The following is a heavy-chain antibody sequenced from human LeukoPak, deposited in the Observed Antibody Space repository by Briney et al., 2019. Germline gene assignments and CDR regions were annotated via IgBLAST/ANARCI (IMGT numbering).Heavy chain of an antibody. D-gene: IGHD2-2*01. J-gene: IGHJ6*02. CDR2: IYYSGST. Sequence: SETLSLTCTVSGGSISSYYWSWIRQPAGKGLEWIGYIYYSGSTNYNPSLKSRVTISVDTSKNQFSLKLSSVTAADTAVYYCARHTPYCSSTSCYGSYYYYGMDVWGQGTTVTVSS. CDR1: GGSISSYY. CDR3: ARHTPYCSSTSCYGSYYYYGMDV. V-gene: IGHV4-59*08.